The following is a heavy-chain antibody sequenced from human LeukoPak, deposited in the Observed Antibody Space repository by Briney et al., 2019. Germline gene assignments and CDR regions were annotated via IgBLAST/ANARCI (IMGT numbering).Heavy chain of an antibody. CDR3: ARAYSGYDFFDY. Sequence: ASVKVSCTASGYTFTSYGISWVRQAPGQGLEWMGWISAYNGNTNYAQKLQGRVTMTTDTSTSTAYMELRSLRSDDTAVYYCARAYSGYDFFDYWGQGILVTVSS. V-gene: IGHV1-18*01. CDR1: GYTFTSYG. J-gene: IGHJ4*02. D-gene: IGHD5-12*01. CDR2: ISAYNGNT.